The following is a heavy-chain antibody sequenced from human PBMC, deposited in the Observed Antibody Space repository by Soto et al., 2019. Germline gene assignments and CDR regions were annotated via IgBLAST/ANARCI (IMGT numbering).Heavy chain of an antibody. CDR1: GDSIISSDFY. Sequence: SETLSLTCTVSGDSIISSDFYWGWVRQPPGKGLEWIGSIFYLGSSYYNPSLKSRVTMSVDTSKNQFSLRLRSVTAADTASYFCARHSLALRKNNWFDPWGQGIMVTVSS. CDR3: ARHSLALRKNNWFDP. J-gene: IGHJ5*02. CDR2: IFYLGSS. D-gene: IGHD3-3*02. V-gene: IGHV4-39*01.